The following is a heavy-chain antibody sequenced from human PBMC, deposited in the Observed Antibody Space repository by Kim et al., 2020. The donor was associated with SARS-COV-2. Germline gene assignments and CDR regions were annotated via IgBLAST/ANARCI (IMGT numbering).Heavy chain of an antibody. J-gene: IGHJ4*02. V-gene: IGHV3-48*02. D-gene: IGHD2-21*02. Sequence: GGSLSLSWAASGFTFSSYSMNWVRQAPGKGLEWVSYISSSSSTIYYADSVKGRFTISRDNAKNSLYLQMNSLRDEDTAVYYCARDSYVVVTARFDYWGQGTLVTVSS. CDR3: ARDSYVVVTARFDY. CDR2: ISSSSSTI. CDR1: GFTFSSYS.